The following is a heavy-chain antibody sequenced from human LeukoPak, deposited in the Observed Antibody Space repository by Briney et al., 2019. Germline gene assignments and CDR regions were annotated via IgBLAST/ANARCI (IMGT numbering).Heavy chain of an antibody. CDR3: SKGYSVCYSYSSFDY. CDR1: GCTFDDYA. CDR2: IPWNSGSI. V-gene: IGHV3-9*03. D-gene: IGHD1-26*01. J-gene: IGHJ4*02. Sequence: GRSMRLSCAASGCTFDDYAMHWVRQAPGKCLEWVSSIPWNSGSIGYADSVKGRFTISRDTAKNSLYLQMNSLRAEDMALYYWSKGYSVCYSYSSFDYWGQGTLVTVSS.